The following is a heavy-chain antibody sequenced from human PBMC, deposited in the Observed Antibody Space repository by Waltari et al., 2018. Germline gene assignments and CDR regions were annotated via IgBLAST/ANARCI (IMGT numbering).Heavy chain of an antibody. J-gene: IGHJ3*02. CDR1: GFPFGTSA. Sequence: EVQLLESGGGLVQPGGSLRLSCAASGFPFGTSALSWVRQAPGKGLEWISGISGSSSSTYYADSVKGRFTISRDNSKNTLYLQMNSLRVEDTAVYFCAKVEGGIVTRYYALDIWGQGTMVTVSS. CDR2: ISGSSSST. V-gene: IGHV3-23*01. D-gene: IGHD3-16*02. CDR3: AKVEGGIVTRYYALDI.